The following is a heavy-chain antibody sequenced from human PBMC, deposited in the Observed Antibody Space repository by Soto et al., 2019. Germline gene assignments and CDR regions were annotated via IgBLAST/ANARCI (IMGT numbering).Heavy chain of an antibody. J-gene: IGHJ4*02. D-gene: IGHD6-13*01. CDR1: GGSVSSGSYY. V-gene: IGHV4-61*01. Sequence: SETLSLTCTVSGGSVSSGSYYWSWIRQPPGKGLEWIGYIYYSGSTNYNPSLKSRVTISVDTSKNQFSLKLSSVTAADTAVYYCARDKAAAGDFDYWGQGTLVTVPQ. CDR3: ARDKAAAGDFDY. CDR2: IYYSGST.